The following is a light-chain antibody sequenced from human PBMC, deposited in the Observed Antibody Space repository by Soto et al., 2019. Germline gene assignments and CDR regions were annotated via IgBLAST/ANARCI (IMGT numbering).Light chain of an antibody. CDR3: QQYNDWPLT. V-gene: IGKV3-15*01. J-gene: IGKJ1*01. Sequence: EIVMTHSPVTLSVSPGERVTLSFSASQSVSSNLAWYQQKPGQAPSLLIYGAFTRATGIPARFSGTGSGTEFTLTISSLQSEDFALYYCQQYNDWPLTFGQGTKVDIK. CDR1: QSVSSN. CDR2: GAF.